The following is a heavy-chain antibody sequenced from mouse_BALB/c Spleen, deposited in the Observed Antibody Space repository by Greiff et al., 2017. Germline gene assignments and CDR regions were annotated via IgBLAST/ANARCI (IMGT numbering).Heavy chain of an antibody. CDR1: GFTFSSYT. J-gene: IGHJ3*01. D-gene: IGHD1-1*01. CDR2: ISNGGGST. CDR3: ARLGSGWFAY. V-gene: IGHV5-12-2*01. Sequence: EVQGVESGGGLVQPGGSLKLSCAASGFTFSSYTMSWVRQTPEKRLEWVAYISNGGGSTYYPDTVKGRFTISRDNAKNTLYLQMSSLKSEDTAMYYCARLGSGWFAYWGQGTLVTVSA.